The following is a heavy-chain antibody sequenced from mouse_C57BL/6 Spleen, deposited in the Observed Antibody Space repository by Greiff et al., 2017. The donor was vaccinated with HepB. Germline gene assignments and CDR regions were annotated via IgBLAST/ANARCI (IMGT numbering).Heavy chain of an antibody. J-gene: IGHJ2*01. D-gene: IGHD3-2*02. CDR1: GFTFSSYG. CDR3: ARPQTAQAISFDY. Sequence: EVKLMESGGDLVKPGGSLKLSCAASGFTFSSYGMSWVRQTPDKRLEWVATISSGGSYTYYPDSVKGRFTISRDNAKNTLYLQMSSLKSEDTAMYYCARPQTAQAISFDYWGQGTTLTVSS. V-gene: IGHV5-6*01. CDR2: ISSGGSYT.